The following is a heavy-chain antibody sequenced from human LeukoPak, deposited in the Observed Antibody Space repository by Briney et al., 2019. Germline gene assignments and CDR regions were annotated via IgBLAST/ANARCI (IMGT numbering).Heavy chain of an antibody. D-gene: IGHD3-3*01. Sequence: ASVKVSRKASGYTFTSYYMHWVRQAPGQGLEWMGIINPSGGSTSYAQKFQGRVTMTRDTSTSTVYMELSSLRSEDTAVYYCAGVPTYDFWSGYENYYYYGMDVWGQGTTVTVSS. V-gene: IGHV1-46*01. CDR2: INPSGGST. CDR3: AGVPTYDFWSGYENYYYYGMDV. J-gene: IGHJ6*02. CDR1: GYTFTSYY.